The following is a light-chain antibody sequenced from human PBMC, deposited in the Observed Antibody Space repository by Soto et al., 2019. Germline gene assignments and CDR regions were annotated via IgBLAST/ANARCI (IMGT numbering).Light chain of an antibody. CDR2: DAS. Sequence: IQMTQSPSTLSASVGDTVTITCRASQTISVSLAWYQQKPGKAPNLLIYDASTLQEGVPSRFSGSGSGTEYTLTVTTVKPDDFTTYFCQQYDKYWTFGRGTKVDVK. CDR1: QTISVS. CDR3: QQYDKYWT. V-gene: IGKV1-5*01. J-gene: IGKJ1*01.